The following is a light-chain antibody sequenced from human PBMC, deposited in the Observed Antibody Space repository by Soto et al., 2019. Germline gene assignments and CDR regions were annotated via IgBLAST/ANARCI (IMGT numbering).Light chain of an antibody. CDR3: QQYDSSVWT. J-gene: IGKJ1*01. V-gene: IGKV3-20*01. Sequence: EIVLTQSPGTLSLSPGERATLSCRASQSVSSTSLAWYQQKPGQAPRLLMYGVSSRATGIPDRCSGSGSGTDFLLTINRLEPEDFAVYFCQQYDSSVWTFGQGTKVEIK. CDR1: QSVSSTS. CDR2: GVS.